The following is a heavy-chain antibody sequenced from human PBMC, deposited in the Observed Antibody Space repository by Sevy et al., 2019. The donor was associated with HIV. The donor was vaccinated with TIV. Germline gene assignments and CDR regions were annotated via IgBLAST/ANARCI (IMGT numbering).Heavy chain of an antibody. V-gene: IGHV4-59*01. CDR2: IYYSGST. J-gene: IGHJ6*03. D-gene: IGHD5-18*01. CDR1: GGSISSYY. Sequence: SETLSLTCTVSGGSISSYYWSWIRQPPGKGLEWIGYIYYSGSTNYNPSLKSRVTISVDTSKNQFSLKLSSVTAADTAVYYCARDSRYSYGPYYYYYYMDVWGKGTTVTVSS. CDR3: ARDSRYSYGPYYYYYYMDV.